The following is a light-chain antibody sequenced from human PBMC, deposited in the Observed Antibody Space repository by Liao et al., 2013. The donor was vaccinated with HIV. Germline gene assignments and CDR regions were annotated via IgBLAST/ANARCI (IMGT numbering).Light chain of an antibody. Sequence: SYELTQPPSVSVAPGKTASITCGGDIIGSKSVHWYQQKPGQAPVVVIFYDSDRPSGIPERFSGSNSANTATLTISGVESGDEADYYCQMWDHTSDHVVFGGGTKLTVL. CDR1: IIGSKS. V-gene: IGLV3-21*01. CDR3: QMWDHTSDHVV. CDR2: YDS. J-gene: IGLJ2*01.